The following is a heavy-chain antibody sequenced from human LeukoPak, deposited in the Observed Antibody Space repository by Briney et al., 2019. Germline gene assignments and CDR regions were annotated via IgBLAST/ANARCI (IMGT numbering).Heavy chain of an antibody. V-gene: IGHV1-69*05. J-gene: IGHJ5*02. CDR1: GGTFSSYA. CDR3: ARDLGVPAAIGWFDP. D-gene: IGHD2-2*02. Sequence: GASVRVSCKASGGTFSSYAISWVRQAPGQGLEWMGGIIPIFGTANYAQKFQGRVTITTDESTSTAYMELSSLRSEDTAVYYCARDLGVPAAIGWFDPWGQGTLVTVSS. CDR2: IIPIFGTA.